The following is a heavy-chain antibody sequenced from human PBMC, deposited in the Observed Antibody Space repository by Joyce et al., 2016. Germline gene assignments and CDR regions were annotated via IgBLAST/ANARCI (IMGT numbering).Heavy chain of an antibody. V-gene: IGHV3-21*01. CDR3: ARGGISYYYAMDV. J-gene: IGHJ6*02. Sequence: QLVESGGGVVKPGGSVRLSCEASGSTFSTSSMSWFRQAPGEGLEWVAAISDPSYYIFHAVTVRGRFTVSRDNAKKTLYLQMNSLRAEDSAVFYCARGGISYYYAMDVWGQGTTVTVSS. D-gene: IGHD3-16*01. CDR1: GSTFSTSS. CDR2: ISDPSYYI.